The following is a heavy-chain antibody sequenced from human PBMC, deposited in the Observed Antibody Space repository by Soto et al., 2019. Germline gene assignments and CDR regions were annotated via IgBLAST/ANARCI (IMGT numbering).Heavy chain of an antibody. J-gene: IGHJ4*02. D-gene: IGHD3-22*01. CDR1: GYLISSGYY. Sequence: ETLSLTCSVSGYLISSGYYWGWVRQTPGKGLEWLGSIDYSGKTYKNPSLKSRVSASVDLSQNQFSLNLRSVTAADTAVYFCARDLISGYDSYYFDYWGQGTLVTVSS. CDR2: IDYSGKT. V-gene: IGHV4-38-2*02. CDR3: ARDLISGYDSYYFDY.